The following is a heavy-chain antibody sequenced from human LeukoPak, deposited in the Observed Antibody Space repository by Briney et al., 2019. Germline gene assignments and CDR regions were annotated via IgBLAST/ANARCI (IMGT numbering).Heavy chain of an antibody. Sequence: SSETLSLTCAVCGGSFGGHYWTWIRQPPGKGLEWIGEINHSGSTTYNPSLNNRVTISVDTSKNQFSLKMSSVTAADTAVYYCARPRYGSGSLDSWGQGTLVTVSS. CDR1: GGSFGGHY. J-gene: IGHJ4*02. CDR2: INHSGST. CDR3: ARPRYGSGSLDS. V-gene: IGHV4-34*01. D-gene: IGHD3-10*01.